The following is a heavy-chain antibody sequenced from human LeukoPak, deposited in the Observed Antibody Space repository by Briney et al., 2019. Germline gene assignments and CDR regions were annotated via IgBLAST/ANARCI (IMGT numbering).Heavy chain of an antibody. D-gene: IGHD2-15*01. CDR2: IYHSGST. V-gene: IGHV4-59*12. J-gene: IGHJ3*02. CDR3: ASRVVVAARHDAFDI. CDR1: GGSISSYY. Sequence: SETLSLTCTVSGGSISSYYWSWIRQPPGKGLEWIGYIYHSGSTYYNPSLKSRVTISVDRSKNQFSLKLSSVTAADTAVYYCASRVVVAARHDAFDIWGQGTMVTVSS.